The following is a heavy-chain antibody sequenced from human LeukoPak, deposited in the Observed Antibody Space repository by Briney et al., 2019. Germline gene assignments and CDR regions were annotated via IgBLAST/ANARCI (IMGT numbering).Heavy chain of an antibody. D-gene: IGHD3-22*01. CDR1: GFTFSSYS. V-gene: IGHV3-48*01. Sequence: PGGSLRLSCAASGFTFSSYSMNWVRQAPGKGLEWVSYISSSSSTIYYADSVKDRFTISRDNAKNSLYLQMNSLRAEDTAVYYCARYDSSGPDDWGQGTMVTVSS. J-gene: IGHJ4*02. CDR3: ARYDSSGPDD. CDR2: ISSSSSTI.